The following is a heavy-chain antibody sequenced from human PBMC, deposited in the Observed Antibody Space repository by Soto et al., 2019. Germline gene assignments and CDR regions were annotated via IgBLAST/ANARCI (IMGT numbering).Heavy chain of an antibody. CDR1: GFIFNSYT. CDR2: ISSSSRYI. V-gene: IGHV3-21*01. CDR3: ARDIKRGYSGYDPGSYHYGMDV. J-gene: IGHJ6*02. D-gene: IGHD5-12*01. Sequence: GGSLRLSCAGSGFIFNSYTINWVRQAPGKGLEWVSSISSSSRYIYYADSAKGRFTISRDNAQNSLYLQMNSLRAEDSAVYYCARDIKRGYSGYDPGSYHYGMDVWGQGTTVTVSS.